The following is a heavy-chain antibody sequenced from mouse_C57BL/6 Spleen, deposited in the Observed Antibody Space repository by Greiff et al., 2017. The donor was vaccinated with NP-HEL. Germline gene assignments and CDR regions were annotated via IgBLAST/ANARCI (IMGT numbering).Heavy chain of an antibody. V-gene: IGHV1-80*01. CDR1: GYAFSSYW. Sequence: VQLQQSGAELVKPGASVKISCKASGYAFSSYWMNWVKQRPGKGLEWIGQIYPGDGDTNYNGKFKGKATLTADKSSSTAYMQLSSLTSEDSAFYFCARFYDGYHYAMDYWGQGTSVTVSS. CDR3: ARFYDGYHYAMDY. J-gene: IGHJ4*01. CDR2: IYPGDGDT. D-gene: IGHD2-3*01.